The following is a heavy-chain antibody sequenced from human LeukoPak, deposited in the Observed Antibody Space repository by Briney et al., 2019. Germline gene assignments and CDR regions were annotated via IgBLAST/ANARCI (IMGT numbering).Heavy chain of an antibody. CDR3: ARDDLDSAGWYYFDH. Sequence: GASVKLSCRASGYTFTNYYMHWLRQAPGQGLEWMGMITTSGGRAHFAQKFQGRVTMTRDTSTSTVYMELSSLMSEDTAVYYCARDDLDSAGWYYFDHWGQGTLVTVST. CDR2: ITTSGGRA. CDR1: GYTFTNYY. D-gene: IGHD6-19*01. J-gene: IGHJ4*02. V-gene: IGHV1-46*01.